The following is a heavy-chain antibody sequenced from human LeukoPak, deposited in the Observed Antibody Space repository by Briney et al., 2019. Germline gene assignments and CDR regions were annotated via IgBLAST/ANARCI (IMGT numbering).Heavy chain of an antibody. CDR1: GGSISSSSYY. D-gene: IGHD1-14*01. Sequence: SETLSLTCTVSGGSISSSSYYWGWIRQPPGKRLEWIGSVFYTGTTYCNPSLKSRVTISVDTSKTQFSLRLSSVTATDTAVYYCARSNGTWRYFFDSWGQGTLVTVSS. J-gene: IGHJ4*02. CDR3: ARSNGTWRYFFDS. V-gene: IGHV4-39*01. CDR2: VFYTGTT.